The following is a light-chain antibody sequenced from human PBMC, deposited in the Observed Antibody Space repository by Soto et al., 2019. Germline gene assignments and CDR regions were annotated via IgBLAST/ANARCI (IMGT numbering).Light chain of an antibody. CDR1: QGISSY. CDR3: QQYNSYSRT. V-gene: IGKV1-9*01. J-gene: IGKJ1*01. CDR2: AAS. Sequence: IHLTQSPSSLSASVGDRVTITCRASQGISSYLAWFQQKPGKAPKLLIYAASTLQSGVPSRFSGSGSGTDFTLTISSLQPEDFATYYCQQYNSYSRTFGQGTKVDIK.